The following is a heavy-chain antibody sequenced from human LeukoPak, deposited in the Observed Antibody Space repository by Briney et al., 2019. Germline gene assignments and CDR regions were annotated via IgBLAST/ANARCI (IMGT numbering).Heavy chain of an antibody. CDR1: GYTFTSYA. CDR2: INTNTGNP. CDR3: ARDLGGLNNYYYYYYMDV. J-gene: IGHJ6*03. V-gene: IGHV7-4-1*02. Sequence: ASVKVSCEASGYTFTSYAMNWVRQAPGQGLEWMGWINTNTGNPTYAQGFTGRFVFSLDTSVSTAYLQISSLKAEDTAVYYCARDLGGLNNYYYYYYMDVWGKGTTVTVSS. D-gene: IGHD4-17*01.